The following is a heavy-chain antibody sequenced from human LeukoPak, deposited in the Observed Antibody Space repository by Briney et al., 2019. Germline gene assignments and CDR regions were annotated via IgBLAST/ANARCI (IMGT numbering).Heavy chain of an antibody. J-gene: IGHJ4*02. D-gene: IGHD3-3*01. CDR1: GYTFTGYY. CDR2: INPNSGGT. V-gene: IGHV1-2*04. Sequence: ASVKVSCKASGYTFTGYYMHWVRQAPGQGLEWMGWINPNSGGTNYAQKFQGWVTMTRDTSISTAYMELSRLRSDDTAVYYCARVVQQPDETYDFWSGYTYGGFDYWGQGTLVTVSS. CDR3: ARVVQQPDETYDFWSGYTYGGFDY.